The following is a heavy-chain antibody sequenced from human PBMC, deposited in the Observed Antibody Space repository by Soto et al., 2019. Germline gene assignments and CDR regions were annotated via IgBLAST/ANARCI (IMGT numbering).Heavy chain of an antibody. J-gene: IGHJ6*02. CDR2: TYYRSKWYN. CDR3: ARDLHDYGDYANYYYGMDV. D-gene: IGHD4-17*01. V-gene: IGHV6-1*01. CDR1: GAFLNNFF. Sequence: SETLSLTCTVSGAFLNNFFWNWIRQSPSRGLEWLGRTYYRSKWYNDYAVSVKSRITINPDTSKNQFSLQLNSVTPEDTAVYYCARDLHDYGDYANYYYGMDVWGQGTSVTVSS.